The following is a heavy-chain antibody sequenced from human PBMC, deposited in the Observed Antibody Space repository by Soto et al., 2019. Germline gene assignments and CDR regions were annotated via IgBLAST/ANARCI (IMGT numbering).Heavy chain of an antibody. D-gene: IGHD6-13*01. J-gene: IGHJ4*02. Sequence: GGSLRLSCAASGFTFSTYWMIWVRQAPGKGLEWVASITKDGSDKVYDDSVKGRFTISRDNAMNSLYLQLNSLRVEDTAVYYCATYLRGIAGDYWGQGTQVTVSS. CDR2: ITKDGSDK. CDR3: ATYLRGIAGDY. CDR1: GFTFSTYW. V-gene: IGHV3-7*05.